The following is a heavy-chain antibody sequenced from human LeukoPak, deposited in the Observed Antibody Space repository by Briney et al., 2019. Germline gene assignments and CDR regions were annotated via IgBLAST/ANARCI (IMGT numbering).Heavy chain of an antibody. CDR3: ATGSLYGGAFDI. V-gene: IGHV1-3*01. J-gene: IGHJ3*02. CDR2: INAGNGNT. D-gene: IGHD6-13*01. Sequence: ASVKVSCKASGYTFTSYAMHWVRQAPGQRLEWMGWINAGNGNTKYSQKFQGRVTMTEDTSTDTAYMELSSLRSEDTAVYYCATGSLYGGAFDIWGQGTMVTVSS. CDR1: GYTFTSYA.